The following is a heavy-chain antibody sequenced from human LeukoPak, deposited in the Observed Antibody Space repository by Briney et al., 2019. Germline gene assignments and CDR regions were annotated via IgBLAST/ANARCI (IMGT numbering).Heavy chain of an antibody. J-gene: IGHJ5*02. V-gene: IGHV3-66*01. CDR1: GFTVSSNY. Sequence: GGSLRLSCAASGFTVSSNYMSWVRQAPGKGLGWGSVIYSGGSTYYADSVKGRFTISRDNSKNTLYLQMNSMRAEDTAVYYCARARRIAAAGIWFDPWGQGTLVTVSS. CDR3: ARARRIAAAGIWFDP. D-gene: IGHD6-13*01. CDR2: IYSGGST.